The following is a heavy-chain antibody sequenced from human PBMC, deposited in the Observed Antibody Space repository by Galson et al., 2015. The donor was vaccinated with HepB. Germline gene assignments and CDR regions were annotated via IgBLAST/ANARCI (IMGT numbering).Heavy chain of an antibody. D-gene: IGHD2-8*01. CDR2: IYSGGST. Sequence: SLRLSCAASGFTVSSNYMSWVRQAPGKGLEWVSVIYSGGSTYYADSVKGRFTISRDNSKNTLYLQMNSLRAEDTAVYYCASLAVYCTNGVCYHDAFDIWGQGTMVTVSS. V-gene: IGHV3-53*01. J-gene: IGHJ3*02. CDR3: ASLAVYCTNGVCYHDAFDI. CDR1: GFTVSSNY.